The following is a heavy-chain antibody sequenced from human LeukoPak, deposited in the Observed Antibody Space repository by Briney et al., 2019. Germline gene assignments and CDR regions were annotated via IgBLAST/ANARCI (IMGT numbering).Heavy chain of an antibody. J-gene: IGHJ4*02. CDR2: ISYDGSNK. CDR3: ARSFYGDYVYDY. V-gene: IGHV3-30-3*01. Sequence: GRSLRLSCAASGFTFSSYAMPWVRQAPGKGLEWVAVISYDGSNKYYADSVKGRFTISRDNSKNTLYLQMNSLRAEDTAVYYCARSFYGDYVYDYWGQGTLVTVSS. CDR1: GFTFSSYA. D-gene: IGHD4-17*01.